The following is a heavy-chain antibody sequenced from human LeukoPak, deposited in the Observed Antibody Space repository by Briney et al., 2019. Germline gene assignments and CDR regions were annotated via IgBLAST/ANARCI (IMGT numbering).Heavy chain of an antibody. J-gene: IGHJ4*02. Sequence: PSETLSLTCAVSGGSISSGGYSWSWIRQPPGKGLEWIGEINHSGSTNYNPSLKSRVTISVDTSKNQFSLKLSSVTAADTAVYYCAREEYYDSSGYYDYWGQGTLVTVSS. V-gene: IGHV4-30-2*01. CDR1: GGSISSGGYS. CDR2: INHSGST. CDR3: AREEYYDSSGYYDY. D-gene: IGHD3-22*01.